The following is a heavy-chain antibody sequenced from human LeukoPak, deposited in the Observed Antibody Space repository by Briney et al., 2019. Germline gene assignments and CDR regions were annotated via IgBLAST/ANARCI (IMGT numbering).Heavy chain of an antibody. CDR1: GFTFSSYG. CDR2: IQYDGSDT. CDR3: AKRDCSGSGCGYYYMGV. V-gene: IGHV3-30*02. Sequence: PGGSLRLSCAASGFTFSSYGMYWVRQAPGQGLEWVALIQYDGSDTYYTDSMKGRFTISRDNSKNTLFLQMNNLRAEDTALYYCAKRDCSGSGCGYYYMGVWGKGTTVTVSS. D-gene: IGHD2-15*01. J-gene: IGHJ6*03.